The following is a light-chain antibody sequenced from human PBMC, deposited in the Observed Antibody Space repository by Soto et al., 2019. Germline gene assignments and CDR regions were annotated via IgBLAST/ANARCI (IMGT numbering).Light chain of an antibody. CDR1: QSVSSSY. J-gene: IGKJ1*01. CDR2: GAS. CDR3: QQYSSVPRWT. Sequence: IVLTQTPSTLSLSPGESATLSCRTIQSVSSSYLAWYQQKPGQAPRLLIYGASSRATGIPDRFSGSGSGTDFTLTISRLEPEDFAMYYCQQYSSVPRWTFGQGTKVDI. V-gene: IGKV3-20*01.